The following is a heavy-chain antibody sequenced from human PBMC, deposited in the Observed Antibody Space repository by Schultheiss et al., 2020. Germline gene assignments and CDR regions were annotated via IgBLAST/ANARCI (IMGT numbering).Heavy chain of an antibody. CDR2: IGGSSGTT. Sequence: GASLRLSCAASGFTFGTYAMSWVRQAPGKGLECVSTIGGSSGTTYYADSVKGRFTISRDNFKNMVYLQMNSLRAEDTAVYYCARDEMSSSWSSLYYYYYYGMDVWGQGTTVNVS. CDR1: GFTFGTYA. J-gene: IGHJ6*02. CDR3: ARDEMSSSWSSLYYYYYYGMDV. V-gene: IGHV3-23*01. D-gene: IGHD6-13*01.